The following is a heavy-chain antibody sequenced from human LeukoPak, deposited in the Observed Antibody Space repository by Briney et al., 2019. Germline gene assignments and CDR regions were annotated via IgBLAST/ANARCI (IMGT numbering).Heavy chain of an antibody. J-gene: IGHJ4*02. Sequence: GGTLRLSCAASGFTFSSYGMSWVRQAPGKGLEWVSSIISSSRYIYYADSVKGRFTISRDNAKNSLYLQMNSLRAEDTAVYYCARSMVRETIDYWGQGTLVTVSS. CDR3: ARSMVRETIDY. D-gene: IGHD3-10*01. CDR1: GFTFSSYG. V-gene: IGHV3-21*01. CDR2: IISSSRYI.